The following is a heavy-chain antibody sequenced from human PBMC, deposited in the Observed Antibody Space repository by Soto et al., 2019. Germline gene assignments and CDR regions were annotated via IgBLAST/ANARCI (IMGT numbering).Heavy chain of an antibody. CDR3: VKDRNIWYDYPPDN. CDR1: GFTFGGYA. CDR2: ISNSGDST. Sequence: EVQLLESGGGLAQPGGSLRLSCAASGFTFGGYAMSWVRQAPGRGLEWVSGISNSGDSTYYADSVKGRFAISRDNSRNTLHLQVNSLRVEDTAVYYCVKDRNIWYDYPPDNWGQGTLVTVSS. D-gene: IGHD4-17*01. J-gene: IGHJ4*02. V-gene: IGHV3-23*01.